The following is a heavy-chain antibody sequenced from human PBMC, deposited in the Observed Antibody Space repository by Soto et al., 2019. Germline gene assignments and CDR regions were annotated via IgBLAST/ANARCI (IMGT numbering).Heavy chain of an antibody. CDR2: VRHDGSNI. D-gene: IGHD3-10*01. CDR3: ARDSLKASTRVRGVIITGYGMDV. J-gene: IGHJ6*01. V-gene: IGHV3-33*01. Sequence: PGGSLRLSCAATGFTFSGYGMHWVRQAPGKGLEWVAVVRHDGSNIRYADFVKGRFTISRDNSKNTLDLQMNSLRAEDTAVYYCARDSLKASTRVRGVIITGYGMDVWGQGPTVTVSS. CDR1: GFTFSGYG.